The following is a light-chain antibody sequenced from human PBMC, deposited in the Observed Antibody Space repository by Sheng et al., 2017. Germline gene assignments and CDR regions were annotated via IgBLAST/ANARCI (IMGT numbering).Light chain of an antibody. V-gene: IGKV3-20*01. Sequence: EIVLTQSPGTLSLSPGERATLSCRASQRVSSSYLAWFQQKPGQAPRLLIYGASKRAAGIPERFSGSGSGTDFTLTISRLEPEDSAVYYCHQYVGSFPTFGGGT. J-gene: IGKJ4*01. CDR2: GAS. CDR1: QRVSSSY. CDR3: HQYVGSFPT.